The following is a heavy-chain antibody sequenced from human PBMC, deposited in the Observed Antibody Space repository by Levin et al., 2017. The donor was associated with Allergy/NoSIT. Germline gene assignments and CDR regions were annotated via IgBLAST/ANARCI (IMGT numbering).Heavy chain of an antibody. CDR1: GGSISSSSYY. D-gene: IGHD3-16*02. J-gene: IGHJ3*02. CDR2: IYYSGST. CDR3: ARHLDPRHYYDYVWGSYRYRAKVDAFDI. V-gene: IGHV4-39*01. Sequence: SQTLSLTCTVSGGSISSSSYYWGWIRQPPGKGLEWIGSIYYSGSTYYNPSLKSRVTISVDTSKNQFSLKLSSVTAADTAVYYCARHLDPRHYYDYVWGSYRYRAKVDAFDIWGQGTMVTVSS.